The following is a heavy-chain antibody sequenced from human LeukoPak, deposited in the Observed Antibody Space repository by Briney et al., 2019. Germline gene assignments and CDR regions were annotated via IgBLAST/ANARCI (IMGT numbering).Heavy chain of an antibody. D-gene: IGHD3-22*01. CDR3: AKGDYYYDSSGYYLYFDY. J-gene: IGHJ4*02. CDR2: ISGSGGST. V-gene: IGHV3-23*01. Sequence: GGSLRLSCAASGFTFSSYAMSWVRQAPGKGLEWVSAISGSGGSTYYADSVRGRFTISRDNSKNKLFLRMNSLRAEDTAIYYCAKGDYYYDSSGYYLYFDYWGQGTLVTVSS. CDR1: GFTFSSYA.